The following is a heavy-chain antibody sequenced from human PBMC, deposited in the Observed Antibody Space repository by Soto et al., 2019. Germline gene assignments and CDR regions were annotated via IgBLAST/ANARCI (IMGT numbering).Heavy chain of an antibody. CDR3: AREGTYYDFWCADDSAHELPDY. D-gene: IGHD3-3*01. V-gene: IGHV1-3*01. CDR2: INAGKGNT. J-gene: IGHJ4*01. CDR1: GYTFTDFA. Sequence: QVHLVQSGTEVKKPGASVKVSCQASGYTFTDFAIHWVRQAPGQRFEWVGRINAGKGNTEYSHNFQGRLSITRDTVANTGYMQVRSLRSEDTAMYYCAREGTYYDFWCADDSAHELPDYWGQGTLVTLSS.